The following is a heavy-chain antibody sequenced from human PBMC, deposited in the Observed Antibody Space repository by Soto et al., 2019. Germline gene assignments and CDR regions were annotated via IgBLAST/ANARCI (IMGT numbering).Heavy chain of an antibody. D-gene: IGHD3-22*01. J-gene: IGHJ4*02. Sequence: SVKVSCKASGGTFSSYAISWVRQAPGQGLEWMGGIIPIFGTANYAQKFQGRVTITADESTSTAYMELSSLRSEDTAVYYCARWKYDSSGYSPFDYWGQGTLVTSPQ. CDR1: GGTFSSYA. CDR3: ARWKYDSSGYSPFDY. V-gene: IGHV1-69*13. CDR2: IIPIFGTA.